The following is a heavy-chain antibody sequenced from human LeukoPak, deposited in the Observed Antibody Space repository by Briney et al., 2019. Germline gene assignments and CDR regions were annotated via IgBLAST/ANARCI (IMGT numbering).Heavy chain of an antibody. CDR1: GFTFSSYG. J-gene: IGHJ4*02. CDR3: AKGVAAAGTLWFYFDY. CDR2: ISYDGSNK. Sequence: GRFLRLSCAASGFTFSSYGMHWVRQAPGKGLEWVAVISYDGSNKYYADSVKGRFTISRDNSKNTLYLQMNSLRAEDTAVYYCAKGVAAAGTLWFYFDYWGQGTLVTVSS. V-gene: IGHV3-30*18. D-gene: IGHD6-13*01.